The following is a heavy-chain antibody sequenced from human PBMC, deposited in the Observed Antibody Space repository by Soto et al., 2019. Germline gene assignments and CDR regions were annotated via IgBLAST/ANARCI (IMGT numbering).Heavy chain of an antibody. CDR1: GYTFTTYG. V-gene: IGHV1-18*01. D-gene: IGHD1-26*01. Sequence: QVQLVQSGAEVKKPGASVKVSCKASGYTFTTYGISWVRQAPGQGLEWMGWISAYNGNTNYAQKLQGRVTMTTDTSTSTADMELRSLRSDDTAVYSWARDRALELGDYWGQGTMVTVSS. J-gene: IGHJ4*02. CDR2: ISAYNGNT. CDR3: ARDRALELGDY.